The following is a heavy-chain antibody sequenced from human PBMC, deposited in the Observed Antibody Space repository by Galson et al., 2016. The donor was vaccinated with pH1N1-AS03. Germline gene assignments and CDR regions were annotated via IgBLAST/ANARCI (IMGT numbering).Heavy chain of an antibody. CDR1: GFTFSNFA. V-gene: IGHV3-23*01. CDR2: ISGDGDVT. Sequence: SLRLSCAASGFTFSNFAVSWVRQGPGEGLEWVSAISGDGDVTYYADSMKGRVIISRDNSKDTLYLQMSGLRAEDTAEYYCATDGTNGLLRWKYWGQGTLVTVSS. D-gene: IGHD4-23*01. J-gene: IGHJ4*02. CDR3: ATDGTNGLLRWKY.